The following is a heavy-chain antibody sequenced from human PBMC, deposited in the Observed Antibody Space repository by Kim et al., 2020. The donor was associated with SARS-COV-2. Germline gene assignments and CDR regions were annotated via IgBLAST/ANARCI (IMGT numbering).Heavy chain of an antibody. Sequence: GRTDGSTSLKSRVNISVGTTKNQLSLNLNSVTAADTGVYYCARGDGGVLRYYFDYWGQGTLVTVSS. J-gene: IGHJ4*02. V-gene: IGHV4-34*01. CDR2: GRT. CDR3: ARGDGGVLRYYFDY. D-gene: IGHD3-16*01.